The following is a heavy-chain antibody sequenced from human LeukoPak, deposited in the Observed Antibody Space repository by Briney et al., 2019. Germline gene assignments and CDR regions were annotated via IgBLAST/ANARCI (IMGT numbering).Heavy chain of an antibody. D-gene: IGHD3-10*01. CDR1: GFTFSSYA. J-gene: IGHJ6*02. CDR2: IYSGGST. V-gene: IGHV3-23*03. CDR3: AKKVWFGELLYYYGMDV. Sequence: GGSLRLSCAASGFTFSSYAMSWVRQAPGRGLEWVSVIYSGGSTYYADSVKGRFTISRDNSKNTLYLQMNSLRAEDTAVYYCAKKVWFGELLYYYGMDVWGQGATVTVSS.